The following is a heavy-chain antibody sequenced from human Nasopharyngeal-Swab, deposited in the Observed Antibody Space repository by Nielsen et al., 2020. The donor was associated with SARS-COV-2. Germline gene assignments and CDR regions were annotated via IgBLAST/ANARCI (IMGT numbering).Heavy chain of an antibody. D-gene: IGHD5-12*01. J-gene: IGHJ6*03. CDR2: TYYRSKWYN. CDR3: ARDGGGYSGYDYPLYYYYYMDV. V-gene: IGHV6-1*01. Sequence: WIRQSPLRGLEWLGRTYYRSKWYNDYAVSVKSRITINPDTSKNQFSLQLNSVTPEDTAVYYCARDGGGYSGYDYPLYYYYYMDVWGKGTTVTVSS.